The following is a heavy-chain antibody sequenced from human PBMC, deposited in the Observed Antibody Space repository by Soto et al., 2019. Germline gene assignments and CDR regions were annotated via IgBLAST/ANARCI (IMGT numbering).Heavy chain of an antibody. CDR3: ARHIAGSGTRGFDF. V-gene: IGHV4-4*02. J-gene: IGHJ4*01. D-gene: IGHD1-26*01. CDR1: GGSISTNW. Sequence: QVQLQESGPGLMKPSGTLSLTCAVSGGSISTNWWSRVRQPPGKGLAWIGEIYHSGATNYNPSLKNRVTLSVDKSQNNLSLHPTSVTAADTAVYYCARHIAGSGTRGFDFWGHGTLVTVSS. CDR2: IYHSGAT.